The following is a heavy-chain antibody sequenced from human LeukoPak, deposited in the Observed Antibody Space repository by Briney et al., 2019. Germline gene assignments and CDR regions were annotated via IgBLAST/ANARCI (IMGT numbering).Heavy chain of an antibody. D-gene: IGHD6-19*01. J-gene: IGHJ5*02. CDR2: IYYSGST. Sequence: SETPSLTCTVSGGSISSSSYYWGWIRQPPGKGLEWIGSIYYSGSTYYNPSLKSRVTISVDTPKNQFSLKLSSVTAADTAVYYCASKAVAGTFSRFDPWGQGTLVTVSS. CDR3: ASKAVAGTFSRFDP. V-gene: IGHV4-39*01. CDR1: GGSISSSSYY.